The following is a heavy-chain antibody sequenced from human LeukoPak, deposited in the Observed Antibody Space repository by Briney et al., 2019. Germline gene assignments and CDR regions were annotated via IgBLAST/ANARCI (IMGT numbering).Heavy chain of an antibody. CDR1: GFTFTDYS. CDR2: ISSDSGHI. J-gene: IGHJ5*02. Sequence: AGGSLRLSCAAAGFTFTDYSMNWVRQAPGKGLEWVSTISSDSGHIYYADSVKGRFTISRDNAENSLYLQINSLRAEDTAVYYCARDRSEDIVVVPAAIIGNWFDPWGQGTLVTVSS. D-gene: IGHD2-2*01. CDR3: ARDRSEDIVVVPAAIIGNWFDP. V-gene: IGHV3-21*01.